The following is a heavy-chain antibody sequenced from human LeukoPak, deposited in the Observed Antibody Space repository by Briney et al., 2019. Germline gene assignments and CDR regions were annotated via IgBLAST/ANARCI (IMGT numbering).Heavy chain of an antibody. D-gene: IGHD3-10*01. CDR2: IHDRGTT. CDR3: ARSLKSDSYGSGSYSNNL. V-gene: IGHV4-59*08. Sequence: SETLSLTCTVSGASIRTYYWSWTRQPPGKGLEWIGYIHDRGTTRYNPSLKSRVTISGDTPNNQFFLKLSSVTVADTAVYFCARSLKSDSYGSGSYSNNLWGRGTLVIVSS. CDR1: GASIRTYY. J-gene: IGHJ2*01.